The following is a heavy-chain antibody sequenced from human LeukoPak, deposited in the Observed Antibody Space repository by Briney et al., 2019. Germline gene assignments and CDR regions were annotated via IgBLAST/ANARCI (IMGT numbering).Heavy chain of an antibody. V-gene: IGHV1-2*02. Sequence: ASVTVSCKASGYTFTDYYMHWVRQAPGQGLEWVGWINPNSGGTDYAQKFQGTVTMTRDTSISTAYMELSSLRSDDTAVYYCARVLEANSGRDYFDYWGQGTLVTVSS. CDR1: GYTFTDYY. D-gene: IGHD3-10*01. CDR3: ARVLEANSGRDYFDY. CDR2: INPNSGGT. J-gene: IGHJ4*02.